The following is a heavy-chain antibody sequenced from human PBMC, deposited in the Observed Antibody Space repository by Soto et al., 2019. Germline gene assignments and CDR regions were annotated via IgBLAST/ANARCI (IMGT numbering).Heavy chain of an antibody. J-gene: IGHJ4*02. Sequence: ETLSLTCSVSDDSINSDKYYWGWIRQPPGKGLEWIGSIYYRGNAYYNPSLQTRVTISLDKSRSQFSLKLNSVTAADSAVYFCARLEGLATTSYYFDFWGPGALVTVSS. CDR1: DDSINSDKYY. D-gene: IGHD3-9*01. CDR2: IYYRGNA. V-gene: IGHV4-39*01. CDR3: ARLEGLATTSYYFDF.